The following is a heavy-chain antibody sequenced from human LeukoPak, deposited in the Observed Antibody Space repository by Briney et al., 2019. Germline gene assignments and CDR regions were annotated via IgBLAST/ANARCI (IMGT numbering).Heavy chain of an antibody. CDR1: GFTFTGYY. V-gene: IGHV1-2*04. D-gene: IGHD4-23*01. CDR2: INLNSGGT. Sequence: ASVKVSCKSSGFTFTGYYINWVRQAPGQGLEWMGWINLNSGGTNYAQKFQGWVTMTRDTSISTAYMEPHRLSSDDTAVYFCVRDRATVATPYFDYWGQGTQVTVPS. J-gene: IGHJ4*02. CDR3: VRDRATVATPYFDY.